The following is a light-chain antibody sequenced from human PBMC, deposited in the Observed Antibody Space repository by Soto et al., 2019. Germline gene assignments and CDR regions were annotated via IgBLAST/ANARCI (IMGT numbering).Light chain of an antibody. CDR1: QGISSY. Sequence: IQLTQSPSSLSASVGERVTITCRASQGISSYLAWYQQKPGKAPKLLIYAASTLRSGVPSRFSGSGSGTDFTLTISSLQPEDFATYYCQQLNSYPLTFGQGTRLEIK. J-gene: IGKJ5*01. CDR2: AAS. CDR3: QQLNSYPLT. V-gene: IGKV1-9*01.